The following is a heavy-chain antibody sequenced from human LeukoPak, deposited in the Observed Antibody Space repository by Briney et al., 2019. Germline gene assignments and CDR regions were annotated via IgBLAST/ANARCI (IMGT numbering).Heavy chain of an antibody. J-gene: IGHJ3*02. D-gene: IGHD2-15*01. CDR3: ARDQASYCSGGSCSPGDAFDI. CDR1: GGSISSYY. V-gene: IGHV4-59*01. Sequence: SETLSLTCTVSGGSISSYYWSWIRQPPGKGLEWIWYIYYSGSTNYNPSLKSRVTISVDTSKNQFSLKLSSVTAADTAVYYCARDQASYCSGGSCSPGDAFDIWGQGTMVTVSS. CDR2: IYYSGST.